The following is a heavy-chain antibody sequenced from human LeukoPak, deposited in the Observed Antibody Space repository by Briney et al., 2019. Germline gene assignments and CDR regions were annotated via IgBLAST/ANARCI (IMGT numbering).Heavy chain of an antibody. D-gene: IGHD3-10*01. J-gene: IGHJ4*02. Sequence: SETLSLTCTVSGGSISSYYWSWIRQPPGKGLEWIGYIYTSGSTNYNPSLKSRVTISVDTSKNQFSLKLSSVTAADTAVYYCVHITMVRGVKILDYWGQGTLVTVSS. CDR2: IYTSGST. CDR3: VHITMVRGVKILDY. CDR1: GGSISSYY. V-gene: IGHV4-4*09.